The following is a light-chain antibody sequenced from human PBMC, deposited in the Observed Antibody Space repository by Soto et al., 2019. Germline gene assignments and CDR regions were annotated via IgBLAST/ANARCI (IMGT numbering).Light chain of an antibody. CDR1: QGISTW. J-gene: IGKJ3*01. CDR2: DAS. Sequence: DIQMTQSPSTLSASVGDRVTITCRASQGISTWLAWYQQRPGEAPKVLIYDASSLESWVPSRFSGSGSETEFTLTISIRQPDDFATYYCQHDNSYPLTFGPGTKVDI. V-gene: IGKV1-5*01. CDR3: QHDNSYPLT.